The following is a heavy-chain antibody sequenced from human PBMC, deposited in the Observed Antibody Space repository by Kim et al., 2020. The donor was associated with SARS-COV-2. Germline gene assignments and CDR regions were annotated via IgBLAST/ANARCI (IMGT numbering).Heavy chain of an antibody. CDR3: ARDGGNAYYYDTLDYYYGMDV. D-gene: IGHD3-22*01. CDR1: GFTFSSYA. J-gene: IGHJ6*02. Sequence: GGSLRLSCAASGFTFSSYAMHWVCQAPGKGLEWVALISFDGSNKYYADSVKGRFTISRDNSKNTLYLQMNSLRAEDTAVYYCARDGGNAYYYDTLDYYYGMDVWGQGTTVTVSS. V-gene: IGHV3-30*04. CDR2: ISFDGSNK.